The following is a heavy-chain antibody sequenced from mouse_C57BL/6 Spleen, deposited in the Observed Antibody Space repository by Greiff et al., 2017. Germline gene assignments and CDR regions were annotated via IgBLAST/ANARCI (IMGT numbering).Heavy chain of an antibody. CDR2: FYPGSGST. CDR3: ARNSSAGAMDY. D-gene: IGHD3-1*01. V-gene: IGHV1-55*01. J-gene: IGHJ4*01. CDR1: GYTFTTYW. Sequence: QVQLQQPGAELVKPGASVKMSCKASGYTFTTYWITWLKQRPGQGLEWIGNFYPGSGSTNYNEKFKSKATLTVDTSSSTDYMQLSRLTSEDSAVYYCARNSSAGAMDYWGKGTTGTVSS.